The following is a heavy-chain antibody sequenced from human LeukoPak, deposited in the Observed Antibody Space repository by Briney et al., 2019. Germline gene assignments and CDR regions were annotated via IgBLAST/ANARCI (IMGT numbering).Heavy chain of an antibody. Sequence: SVKVSCKASGFTFSNSAVQWVRQTRGQGLEWIGWIVVGSGNTNYAQKFQERVTITRDMSTSTAYMELSSLRFEDTAVYYCSAPPVSGAEDHWGQGTLVTVSS. CDR1: GFTFSNSA. J-gene: IGHJ4*02. CDR3: SAPPVSGAEDH. D-gene: IGHD3-3*01. CDR2: IVVGSGNT. V-gene: IGHV1-58*01.